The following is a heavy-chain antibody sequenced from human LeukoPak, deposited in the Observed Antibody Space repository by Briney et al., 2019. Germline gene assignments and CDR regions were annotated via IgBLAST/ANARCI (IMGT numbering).Heavy chain of an antibody. CDR3: AKAGAVVVVAAKYFDY. CDR2: IRYEGNEK. J-gene: IGHJ4*02. CDR1: GFTFNNYG. Sequence: GGSLRLSCAASGFTFNNYGMHWVRQAPGKGLEWVAFIRYEGNEKYYADSVKGRFTISRDNSKNTLYLQMNSLRAEGTAVYYCAKAGAVVVVAAKYFDYWGQGTLVTVSS. V-gene: IGHV3-30*02. D-gene: IGHD2-15*01.